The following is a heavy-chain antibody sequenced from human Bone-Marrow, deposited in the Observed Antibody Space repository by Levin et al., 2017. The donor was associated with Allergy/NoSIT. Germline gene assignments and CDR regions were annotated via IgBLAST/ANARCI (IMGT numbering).Heavy chain of an antibody. CDR2: IYYSGNT. V-gene: IGHV4-31*03. CDR3: ARFNGYDFDY. Sequence: SETLSLTCTVSGGSISGCGYYWSWIRQHQGKGLEWIGYIYYSGNTYYNPSLKSRVIISVVTSKNQLSLKLTSVTVADTAVYYCARFNGYDFDYWGQGTLVTVSS. CDR1: GGSISGCGYY. D-gene: IGHD5-12*01. J-gene: IGHJ4*02.